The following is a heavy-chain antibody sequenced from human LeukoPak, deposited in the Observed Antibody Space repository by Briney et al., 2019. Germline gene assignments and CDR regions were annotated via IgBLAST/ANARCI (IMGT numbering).Heavy chain of an antibody. Sequence: GGSLRLSCAASGFTFSSYGMHWVRQAPGKGLEWVAVISYDGSNKYYADSVKGRFTISRDNSKNTLYLQMNSLRAEDTAVYYCARDSYYYDSSGYYPPNGWFDPWGQGTLVTVSS. CDR2: ISYDGSNK. CDR1: GFTFSSYG. J-gene: IGHJ5*02. D-gene: IGHD3-22*01. CDR3: ARDSYYYDSSGYYPPNGWFDP. V-gene: IGHV3-30*03.